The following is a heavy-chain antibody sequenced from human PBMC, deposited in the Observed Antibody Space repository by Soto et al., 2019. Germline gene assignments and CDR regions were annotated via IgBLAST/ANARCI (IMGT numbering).Heavy chain of an antibody. J-gene: IGHJ4*02. V-gene: IGHV4-34*01. Sequence: PSETLSLTCAVYGGSFSGYYWSWIRQPPGKGLEWIGEINHSGSTNYNPSLKSRVTISVDTSKNQFSLKLSSVTAADTAVYYCARGNYGSGLDYWGQGTLVTVSS. D-gene: IGHD3-10*01. CDR3: ARGNYGSGLDY. CDR2: INHSGST. CDR1: GGSFSGYY.